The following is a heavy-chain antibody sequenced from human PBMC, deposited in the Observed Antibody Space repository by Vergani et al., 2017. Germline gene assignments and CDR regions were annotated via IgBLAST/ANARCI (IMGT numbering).Heavy chain of an antibody. CDR1: GGSLSSYY. CDR2: LYYSGST. J-gene: IGHJ2*01. CDR3: AGKQWLVLNWYFDL. Sequence: QVQLHESGPGLVKPSETLSLPCTVSGGSLSSYYWSWIRQPPGKGLEWIGYLYYSGSTNYNPSLKSRVTISVDKSKNQFSLKLSSVAAADTAVYYCAGKQWLVLNWYFDLWGRGTLVTVSS. D-gene: IGHD6-19*01. V-gene: IGHV4-59*01.